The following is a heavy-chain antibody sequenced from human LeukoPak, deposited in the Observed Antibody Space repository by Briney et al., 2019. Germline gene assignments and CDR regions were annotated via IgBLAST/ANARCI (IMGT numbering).Heavy chain of an antibody. V-gene: IGHV3-9*01. CDR2: ISWNSGSI. CDR3: AKDSIEMATILPLGYFDY. CDR1: GFTVSSNY. Sequence: GGSLRLSCAASGFTVSSNYMSWVRQAPGKGLEWVSGISWNSGSIGYADSVKGRFTISRDNAKNSLYLQMNSLRAEDTALYYCAKDSIEMATILPLGYFDYWGQGTLVTVSS. D-gene: IGHD5-24*01. J-gene: IGHJ4*02.